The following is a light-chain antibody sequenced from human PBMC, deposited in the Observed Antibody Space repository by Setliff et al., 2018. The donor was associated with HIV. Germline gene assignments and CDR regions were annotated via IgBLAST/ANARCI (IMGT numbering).Light chain of an antibody. Sequence: QSVLTQPPSASGTPGQRVAISCSGTSSNIGSHTVNWYQQLPGRAPKLLIYRDDRRPSGVPDRFSGSKSGTSASLAISGLQSDDEEDYYCAAWDDRLNAVIFGGGTQLTVL. V-gene: IGLV1-44*01. CDR1: SSNIGSHT. J-gene: IGLJ2*01. CDR2: RDD. CDR3: AAWDDRLNAVI.